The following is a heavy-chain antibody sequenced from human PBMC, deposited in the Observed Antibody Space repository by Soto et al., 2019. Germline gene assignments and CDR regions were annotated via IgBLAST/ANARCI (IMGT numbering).Heavy chain of an antibody. D-gene: IGHD2-8*01. CDR2: ISSSGSTI. V-gene: IGHV3-48*03. J-gene: IGHJ4*02. Sequence: GGSLRLSCAASGFTFRTYEMNWVRQAPGKGLEWISYISSSGSTIYYADSVKGRFTISRDNAKKSLFLQMNSLRAEDTAVYHCVREAPCTNGVCQFDYWGQGTLVTVSS. CDR3: VREAPCTNGVCQFDY. CDR1: GFTFRTYE.